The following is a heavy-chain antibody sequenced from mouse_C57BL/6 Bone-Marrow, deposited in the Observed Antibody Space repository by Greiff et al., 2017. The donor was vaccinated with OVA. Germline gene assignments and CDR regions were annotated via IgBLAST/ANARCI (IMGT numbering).Heavy chain of an antibody. V-gene: IGHV7-3*01. D-gene: IGHD1-1*02. CDR2: IRNKANGYTT. CDR3: ARYPLYYYAMDY. Sequence: EVKLVESGGGLVQPGGSLSLSCAASGFTFADYYLSWVRQPPGKALEWLGFIRNKANGYTTAYSASVKGRFTISRDNSQSILYLQMNARRTEDSATYYCARYPLYYYAMDYWGQGTSVTVSS. CDR1: GFTFADYY. J-gene: IGHJ4*01.